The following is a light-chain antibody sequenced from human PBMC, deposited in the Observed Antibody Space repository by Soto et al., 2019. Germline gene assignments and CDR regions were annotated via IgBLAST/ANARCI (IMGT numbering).Light chain of an antibody. CDR3: QKRGTAIT. V-gene: IGKV3-11*01. CDR2: DTS. Sequence: EIVLTQSPATLSLSPGQSATLSCWASQSVKTYLMWYQHKPGQAPRLLIYDTSNRATGIPDRFSGSGSGTGFTLTISILKPEESAVYYCQKRGTAITFGGGTKVEI. J-gene: IGKJ4*02. CDR1: QSVKTY.